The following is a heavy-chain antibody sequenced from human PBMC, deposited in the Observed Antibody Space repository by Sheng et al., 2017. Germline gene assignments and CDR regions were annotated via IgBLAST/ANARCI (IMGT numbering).Heavy chain of an antibody. CDR3: TRGIGEMATVTVLSY. D-gene: IGHD4-4*01. Sequence: EVQLVESGGGLVNPGGSLRLSCVASGFTFSSYSMNWVRQAPGKGLEWVSSISGSGTSIYYADSLKGRITISRDNAKNSLYLQMNSLRVEDTAIYYCTRGIGEMATVTVLSYWGQGTLVAVSS. J-gene: IGHJ4*02. CDR2: ISGSGTSI. CDR1: GFTFSSYS. V-gene: IGHV3-21*01.